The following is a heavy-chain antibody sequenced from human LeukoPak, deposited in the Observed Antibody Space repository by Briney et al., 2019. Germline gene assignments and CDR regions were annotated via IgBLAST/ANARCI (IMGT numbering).Heavy chain of an antibody. Sequence: GGSLRLSCAASGFTFSSYGMNWARQAPGKGLEWVSSISTTSSYIYYADSVKGRFTISRDNAKNSLSLQMNSLGAEDTAVYYCARESRDTAMVEDYFDYWGQGTLVTVSS. CDR1: GFTFSSYG. V-gene: IGHV3-21*01. CDR2: ISTTSSYI. J-gene: IGHJ4*02. D-gene: IGHD5-18*01. CDR3: ARESRDTAMVEDYFDY.